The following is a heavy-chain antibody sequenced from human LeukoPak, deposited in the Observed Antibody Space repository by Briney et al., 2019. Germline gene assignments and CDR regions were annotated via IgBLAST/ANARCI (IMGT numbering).Heavy chain of an antibody. CDR1: GFTFSSYS. CDR2: ISSSSSYI. V-gene: IGHV3-21*01. CDR3: ARHQRGYSSRLTDY. D-gene: IGHD5-18*01. J-gene: IGHJ4*02. Sequence: PGGSLRLSCAASGFTFSSYSMNWVRQAPGKGLEWVSSISSSSSYIYYADSVKGRFTISRDNAKNSLYLQMNSLRAEDTAVYYCARHQRGYSSRLTDYWGQGTLVTVSS.